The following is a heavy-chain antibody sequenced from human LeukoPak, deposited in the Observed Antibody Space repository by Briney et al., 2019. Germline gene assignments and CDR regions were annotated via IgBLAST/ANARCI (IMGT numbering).Heavy chain of an antibody. CDR2: IYYSGRT. CDR3: ARLTGTTKGAFFDY. J-gene: IGHJ4*02. CDR1: GGSISSYY. Sequence: SETLSLTCSVSGGSISSYYWSWIRQPPGKGLEWIGYIYYSGRTSYNPSLKSRVTISVDTSKNQFSLRLSSVTAADTAVYYCARLTGTTKGAFFDYWGQGTLVTVSS. D-gene: IGHD1-20*01. V-gene: IGHV4-59*01.